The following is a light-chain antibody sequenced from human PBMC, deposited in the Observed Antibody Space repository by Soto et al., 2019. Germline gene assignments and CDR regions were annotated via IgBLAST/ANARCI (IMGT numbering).Light chain of an antibody. J-gene: IGLJ2*01. Sequence: QSALTQPRSGSGSPGQSVTISCTGTSSDVGSYNFVSWFQHRPGKAPRLMIYDVNKRPSGVPDRFSGSKSGNTASLTISGLQTEDEADYSCSSYARTSPVVFGGGTKLTVL. V-gene: IGLV2-11*01. CDR2: DVN. CDR1: SSDVGSYNF. CDR3: SSYARTSPVV.